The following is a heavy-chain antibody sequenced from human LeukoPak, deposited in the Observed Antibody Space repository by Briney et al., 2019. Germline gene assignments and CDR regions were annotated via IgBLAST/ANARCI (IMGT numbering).Heavy chain of an antibody. Sequence: ASVKVSCKASGYTFTSYGISWVRQAPGQGLEWMGWISAYNGNTNYAQKLQGRVTMTTDTSTSTAYMELRSLRSGDTAVYYCARIRYYDILTGYFSTYYYYGMDVWGQGTTVTVSS. V-gene: IGHV1-18*01. D-gene: IGHD3-9*01. CDR3: ARIRYYDILTGYFSTYYYYGMDV. J-gene: IGHJ6*02. CDR2: ISAYNGNT. CDR1: GYTFTSYG.